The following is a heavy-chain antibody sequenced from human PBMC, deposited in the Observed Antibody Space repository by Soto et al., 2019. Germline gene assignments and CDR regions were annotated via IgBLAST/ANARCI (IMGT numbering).Heavy chain of an antibody. CDR3: ARGYTGASGSYPRYNWFDP. D-gene: IGHD1-26*01. V-gene: IGHV4-34*01. CDR2: INHSGST. CDR1: GGSFSGYY. J-gene: IGHJ5*02. Sequence: SETLSLTCAVYGGSFSGYYWSWIRQPPGKGLEWIGEINHSGSTNYNPSLKSRVTISVDTSKNQFSLKLSSVTAADTAVYYCARGYTGASGSYPRYNWFDPWGQGTLVTVSS.